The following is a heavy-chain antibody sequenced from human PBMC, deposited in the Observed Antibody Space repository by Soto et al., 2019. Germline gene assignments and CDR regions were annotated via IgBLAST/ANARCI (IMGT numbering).Heavy chain of an antibody. CDR3: ARDRRGSSWYFFDY. V-gene: IGHV3-30-3*01. D-gene: IGHD6-13*01. J-gene: IGHJ4*02. CDR2: ISYDGSNK. CDR1: GVTFSSYA. Sequence: GGSLRLCCAVSGVTFSSYAMHWVRQAPGKGLEWVAVISYDGSNKKYADSVKGRFTISRDNSKNALYLQMNSLRAEDTAVYYCARDRRGSSWYFFDYWGQGNLVTVSS.